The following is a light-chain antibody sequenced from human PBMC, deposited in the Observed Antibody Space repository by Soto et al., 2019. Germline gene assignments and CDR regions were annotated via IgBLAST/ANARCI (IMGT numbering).Light chain of an antibody. CDR3: QEYNNWPRT. V-gene: IGKV3-20*01. Sequence: EIVLTQSPGTLSLSPGERATLSCRASQSVSSSFLAWYQQRPGQAPRLLIYAASNTAPGIPDRFSGSGSGTDFTLTISRLEPEDFAVYYCQEYNNWPRTFGQGTKVEIK. CDR2: AAS. J-gene: IGKJ1*01. CDR1: QSVSSSF.